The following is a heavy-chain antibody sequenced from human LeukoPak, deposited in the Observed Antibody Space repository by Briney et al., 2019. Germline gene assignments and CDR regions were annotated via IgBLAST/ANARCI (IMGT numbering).Heavy chain of an antibody. V-gene: IGHV4-34*01. CDR2: INHSGST. CDR3: ARDRGSYRFDY. CDR1: GGSFSGYY. J-gene: IGHJ4*02. Sequence: QPSETLSLTCAVYGGSFSGYYWSWFRQPPGKGLEWIGEINHSGSTNYNPSLSLKSRVTISVDTSKNQFSLMLSSVTAADTAVYYCARDRGSYRFDYWGQGTLVTVSS. D-gene: IGHD1-26*01.